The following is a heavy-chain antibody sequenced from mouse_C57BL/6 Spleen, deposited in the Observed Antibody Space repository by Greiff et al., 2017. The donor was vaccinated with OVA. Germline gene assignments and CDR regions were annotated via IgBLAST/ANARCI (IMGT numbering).Heavy chain of an antibody. CDR1: GFSLTSYG. V-gene: IGHV2-6*02. CDR2: IWSDGST. J-gene: IGHJ4*01. Sequence: VHLVESGPGLVAPSQSLSITCTVSGFSLTSYGVHWVRQPPGKGLEWLVVIWSDGSTTYNSALKSRLSISKDNSKSQVFLKMNSLQTDDTAMYYCARNYDYDDYYAMDYWGQGTSVTVSS. CDR3: ARNYDYDDYYAMDY. D-gene: IGHD2-4*01.